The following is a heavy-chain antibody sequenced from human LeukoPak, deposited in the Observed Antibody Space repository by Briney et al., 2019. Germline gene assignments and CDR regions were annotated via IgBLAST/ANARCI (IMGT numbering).Heavy chain of an antibody. D-gene: IGHD2-15*01. Sequence: GSLRLSCAASGFTFSSYAMSWVRQAPGKGLEWVSAISGSGGSTYYADSVKGRFTISRDNSKNTLYLQMNSLRAEDTAVYYCAPPGGCSGGSCYAFDYWGQGTLVTVSS. V-gene: IGHV3-23*01. CDR2: ISGSGGST. CDR1: GFTFSSYA. J-gene: IGHJ4*02. CDR3: APPGGCSGGSCYAFDY.